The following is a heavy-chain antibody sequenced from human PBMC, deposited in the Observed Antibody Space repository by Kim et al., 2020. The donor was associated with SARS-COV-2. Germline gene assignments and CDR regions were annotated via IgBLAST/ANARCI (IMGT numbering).Heavy chain of an antibody. V-gene: IGHV4-38-2*02. J-gene: IGHJ4*02. CDR3: ARQGSGDQLLDSYFDY. Sequence: SETLSLTCTVSGYSISSGYYWGWIRQPPGKGLEWIGSIYHSGSTYYNPSLKSRVTISVDTSKNQFSLKLSSVTAADTAVYYCARQGSGDQLLDSYFDYWGQGTLVTVSS. CDR1: GYSISSGYY. D-gene: IGHD2-2*01. CDR2: IYHSGST.